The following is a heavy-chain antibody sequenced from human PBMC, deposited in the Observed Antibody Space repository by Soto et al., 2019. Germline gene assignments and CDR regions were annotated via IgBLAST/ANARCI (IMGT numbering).Heavy chain of an antibody. V-gene: IGHV4-34*01. Sequence: QVQLQQWGAGLLKPSETLSLTCAVHGGSFSGYSWTWIRQSPGKGLEWIGQINGAGSAIYHPSLRSRLSISVGTSSNKFFLDLSPVTAAYTAIYYSARGLFRGTSYTGGWYFFDYWGQGTLVTVSS. J-gene: IGHJ4*02. D-gene: IGHD3-10*01. CDR2: INGAGSA. CDR3: ARGLFRGTSYTGGWYFFDY. CDR1: GGSFSGYS.